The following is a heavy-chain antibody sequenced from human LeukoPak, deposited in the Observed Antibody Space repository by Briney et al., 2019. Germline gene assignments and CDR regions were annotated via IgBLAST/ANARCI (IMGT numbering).Heavy chain of an antibody. V-gene: IGHV4-34*01. CDR1: GGSFSGYY. J-gene: IGHJ6*02. D-gene: IGHD2-15*01. Sequence: SETLSLTCAVYGGSFSGYYWSWIRQPPGKGLEWIGGINHSGSTNYNPSLKSRVTISVDTSKNQFSLKLSSVTAADTAVYYCARGSWVCSGGSCYSNYYYYYGMDVWGQGTTVTVSS. CDR2: INHSGST. CDR3: ARGSWVCSGGSCYSNYYYYYGMDV.